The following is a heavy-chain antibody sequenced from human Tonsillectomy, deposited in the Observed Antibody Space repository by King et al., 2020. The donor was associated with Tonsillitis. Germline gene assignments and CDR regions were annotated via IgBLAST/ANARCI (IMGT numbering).Heavy chain of an antibody. V-gene: IGHV3-48*01. J-gene: IGHJ6*02. Sequence: VQLVESGGGLVQPGGSLRLSCAASGFTFSSYNMNWVRQAPGKGLDWVSYISFGSGNIYYADSVKGRFTISRDNAKNSLYLQMNSLRAEDTAVYYCARDQRPNGMDVWGQGTTVTVSS. CDR1: GFTFSSYN. CDR2: ISFGSGNI. CDR3: ARDQRPNGMDV.